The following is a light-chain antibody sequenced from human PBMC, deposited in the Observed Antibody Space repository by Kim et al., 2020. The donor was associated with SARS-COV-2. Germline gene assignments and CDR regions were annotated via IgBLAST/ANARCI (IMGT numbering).Light chain of an antibody. CDR2: LGF. J-gene: IGKJ2*01. CDR1: QSLLHSNGYTY. Sequence: GAPASISCRSSQSLLHSNGYTYFDWYLQKPGQSPQLLIYLGFTRASGVPDRFSGSGSGTDFTLKISRVEAEDVGIYYCMQALQSPTFGQGTKLEI. CDR3: MQALQSPT. V-gene: IGKV2-28*01.